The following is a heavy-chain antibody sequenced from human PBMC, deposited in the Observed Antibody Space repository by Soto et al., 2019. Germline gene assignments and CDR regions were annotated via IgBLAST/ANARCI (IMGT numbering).Heavy chain of an antibody. D-gene: IGHD1-1*01. CDR1: AYSFTSFW. CDR2: IYPADSDN. Sequence: PGESLKISCKGSAYSFTSFWIGWVRQMPGKGLEWMGIIYPADSDNRYSPSFQGQVTFSADKSISTAYLQWSSLKASDTGIYYCARRTPGTNYLYAMDVWGQGTTVTVSS. CDR3: ARRTPGTNYLYAMDV. V-gene: IGHV5-51*01. J-gene: IGHJ6*02.